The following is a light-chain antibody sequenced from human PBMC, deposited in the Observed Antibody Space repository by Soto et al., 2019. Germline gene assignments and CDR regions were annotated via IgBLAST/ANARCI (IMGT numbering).Light chain of an antibody. CDR2: GSS. V-gene: IGKV3-20*01. CDR3: QQYASSPLLT. J-gene: IGKJ4*01. Sequence: PGETATLSCRASQTIGRAYLAWYQQKPGQAPRLLIFGSSSRATGIPDRFSGRGSGADFTLTISRLEPEDFAVYYCQQYASSPLLTFGGGTKVDIK. CDR1: QTIGRAY.